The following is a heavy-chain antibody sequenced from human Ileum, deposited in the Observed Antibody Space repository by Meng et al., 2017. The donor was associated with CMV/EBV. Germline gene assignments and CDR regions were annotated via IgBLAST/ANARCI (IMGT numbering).Heavy chain of an antibody. J-gene: IGHJ6*02. D-gene: IGHD1-26*01. CDR2: ISTTGSTM. CDR1: GFSFNDYY. CDR3: AREWEPRGYYYGMDV. Sequence: GESLKISCAASGFSFNDYYMSWIRQAPGKGLERVSYISTTGSTMYYADSVKGRFTISRDNAKNSLYLQMNSLRAEDTAIYYCAREWEPRGYYYGMDVWGQGTTVTVSS. V-gene: IGHV3-11*01.